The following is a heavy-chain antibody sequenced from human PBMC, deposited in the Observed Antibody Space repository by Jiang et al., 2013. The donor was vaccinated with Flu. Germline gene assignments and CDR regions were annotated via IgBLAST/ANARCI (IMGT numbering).Heavy chain of an antibody. V-gene: IGHV4-39*01. D-gene: IGHD6-19*01. CDR1: GGSIRSSSYY. CDR2: IYYSGTT. Sequence: GPGLVKPSETLSLTCTVSGGSIRSSSYYWGWIRQPPGKGLEWIGIIYYSGTTYYNPSLKSRVTISVDTSKNQFSLKLSSVTAADTAVYYCASPRNGNGWYVHYWGQGTLVTVSS. J-gene: IGHJ4*02. CDR3: ASPRNGNGWYVHY.